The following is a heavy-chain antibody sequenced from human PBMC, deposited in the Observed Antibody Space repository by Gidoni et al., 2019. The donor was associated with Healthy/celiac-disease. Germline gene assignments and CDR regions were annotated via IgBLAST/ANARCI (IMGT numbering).Heavy chain of an antibody. CDR2: IWYDGSNK. CDR3: AREFLIIAAAGRDYYYGMDV. D-gene: IGHD6-13*01. CDR1: GFTFSSYG. V-gene: IGHV3-33*01. Sequence: QVQLVESGGGVVQPGRSLRLSCAASGFTFSSYGMHWVRQAPGKGLEWVAVIWYDGSNKYYADSVKGRFTISRDNSKNTLYLQMNSLRAEDTAVYYCAREFLIIAAAGRDYYYGMDVWGQGTTVTVSS. J-gene: IGHJ6*02.